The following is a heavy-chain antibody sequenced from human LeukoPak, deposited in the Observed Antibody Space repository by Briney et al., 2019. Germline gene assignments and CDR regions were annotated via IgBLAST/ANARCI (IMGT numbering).Heavy chain of an antibody. J-gene: IGHJ6*03. D-gene: IGHD3-10*01. CDR3: AKESRSGDYYMDV. V-gene: IGHV3-43*01. CDR2: ISWDGGST. Sequence: GGSLRLSCAASGFTFDDYTMHWVRQAPGKGLEWVSLISWDGGSTDYADSVKVRFTISRDNSKNSLYLQMNSLRTEDTALYYCAKESRSGDYYMDVWGKGTTVTVSS. CDR1: GFTFDDYT.